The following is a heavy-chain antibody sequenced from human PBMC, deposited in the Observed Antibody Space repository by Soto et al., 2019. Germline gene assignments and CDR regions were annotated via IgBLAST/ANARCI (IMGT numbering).Heavy chain of an antibody. V-gene: IGHV3-23*01. CDR2: ISDSGGST. Sequence: GSLRLSCAASGFTFSSYAMSWVRQAPGKGLEWVSAISDSGGSTYSADSVKGRFTISRDNSKNTLNLQMNSLRAEDTAVYYCARRGDESGSYFDYWGQGALVTVSS. CDR1: GFTFSSYA. D-gene: IGHD3-10*01. CDR3: ARRGDESGSYFDY. J-gene: IGHJ4*02.